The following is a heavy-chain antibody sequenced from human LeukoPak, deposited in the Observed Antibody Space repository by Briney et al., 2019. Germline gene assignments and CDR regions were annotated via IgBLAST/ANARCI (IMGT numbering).Heavy chain of an antibody. CDR3: AKDEIRGRYDFWSGYHLGGAFDI. CDR2: ISWDGGST. J-gene: IGHJ3*02. Sequence: PGGSLRLSCAASGFTFDDYTMHWVRQAPGKGLEWVSLISWDGGSTYYADSVKGRFTISRDNSKNSLYLQMNSLRTEDTALYYCAKDEIRGRYDFWSGYHLGGAFDIWGQGTMVTVSS. CDR1: GFTFDDYT. V-gene: IGHV3-43*01. D-gene: IGHD3-3*01.